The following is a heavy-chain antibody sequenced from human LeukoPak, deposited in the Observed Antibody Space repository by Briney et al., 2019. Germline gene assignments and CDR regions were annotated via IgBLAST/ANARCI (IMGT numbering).Heavy chain of an antibody. V-gene: IGHV1-69*04. CDR1: GGTFGSYA. D-gene: IGHD3-10*01. CDR2: IIPILGIA. J-gene: IGHJ6*02. CDR3: ARVGFGELLDYYYGMDV. Sequence: SVKVSCKASGGTFGSYAISWVRQAPGQGLEWMGRIIPILGIANYAQKFQGRVTITADKSTSTAYMELSSLRSEDTAVYYCARVGFGELLDYYYGMDVWGQGTTVTVSS.